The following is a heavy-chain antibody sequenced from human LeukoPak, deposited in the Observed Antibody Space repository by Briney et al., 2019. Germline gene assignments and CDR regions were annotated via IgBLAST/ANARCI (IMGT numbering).Heavy chain of an antibody. CDR1: GFTFSDYY. Sequence: GGSLRLSCAASGFTFSDYYMSWVRQAPGKGLEWVSAISGSGGSTYYADSVKGRFTISRDNSKNTLYLQMNSLRAEDTAVYYCAKAYSGSGGDFDYWGQGTLVTVSS. CDR3: AKAYSGSGGDFDY. J-gene: IGHJ4*02. V-gene: IGHV3-23*01. D-gene: IGHD1-26*01. CDR2: ISGSGGST.